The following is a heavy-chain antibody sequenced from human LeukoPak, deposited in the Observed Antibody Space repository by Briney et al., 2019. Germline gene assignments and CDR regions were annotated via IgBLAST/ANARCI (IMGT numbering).Heavy chain of an antibody. J-gene: IGHJ4*02. D-gene: IGHD6-6*01. V-gene: IGHV3-23*01. CDR2: ISGSGGST. Sequence: GGSLRLSCAASGFTVSSNYMSWVRQAPGKGLEWVSAISGSGGSTYYADSVKGRFTISRDNSKNTLYLQMNSLRAEDTAVYYCAKSGYSSSFDYWGQGTLVTVSS. CDR1: GFTVSSNY. CDR3: AKSGYSSSFDY.